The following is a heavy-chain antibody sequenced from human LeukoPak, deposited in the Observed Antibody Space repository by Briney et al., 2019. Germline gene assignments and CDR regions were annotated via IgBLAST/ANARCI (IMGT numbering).Heavy chain of an antibody. CDR2: INYSGTT. D-gene: IGHD5-24*01. CDR1: GGSISSSGYY. Sequence: SETLSLTCTASGGSISSSGYYWGWIRQPPGKGLEWIASINYSGTTYYNPSLKSRVTISEDRSKNQFSLKLSSVTAADTAVYYCARLRDGRWLLEYWGQGTLVTVPS. V-gene: IGHV4-39*01. J-gene: IGHJ4*02. CDR3: ARLRDGRWLLEY.